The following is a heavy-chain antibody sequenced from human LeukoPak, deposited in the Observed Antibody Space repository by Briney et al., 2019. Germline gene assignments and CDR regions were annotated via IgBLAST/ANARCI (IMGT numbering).Heavy chain of an antibody. CDR3: ARSIPSSSWLNWFDP. J-gene: IGHJ5*02. Sequence: SETLSLTCTVSGGSISSYYWSWIRQPAGKGLEWIGRIYTSGSTNYNPSLKSRVTISVDTSKNQFSLKLSSVTAADTAVYYCARSIPSSSWLNWFDPWGQATLVTVSS. CDR1: GGSISSYY. V-gene: IGHV4-4*07. D-gene: IGHD6-13*01. CDR2: IYTSGST.